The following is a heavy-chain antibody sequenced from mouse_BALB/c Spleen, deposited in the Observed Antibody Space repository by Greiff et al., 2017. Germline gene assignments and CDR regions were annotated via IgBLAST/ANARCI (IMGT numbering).Heavy chain of an antibody. CDR1: GYSFTSYY. J-gene: IGHJ4*01. Sequence: EVKLQESGPELMKPGASVKISCKASGYSFTSYYMHWVKQSHGKSLEWIGYIDPFNGGTSYNQKFKGKATLTVDKSSSTAYMHLSSLTSEDSAVYYCARREGRDYAMDYWGQGTSVTVSS. CDR2: IDPFNGGT. CDR3: ARREGRDYAMDY. V-gene: IGHV1S135*01.